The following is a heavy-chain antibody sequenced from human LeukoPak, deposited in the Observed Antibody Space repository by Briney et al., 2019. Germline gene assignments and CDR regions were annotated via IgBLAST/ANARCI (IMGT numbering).Heavy chain of an antibody. Sequence: PSQTLSLTCDVSGGSISSGDYSWTWIRQPPGKGLEWIGFIYRSGSTYYSPSLKSRVTISVDRSKTQFSLALPSVTAADTAVYFCARSRRGYWYFDLWGRGTLVSVSS. V-gene: IGHV4-30-2*01. J-gene: IGHJ2*01. CDR1: GGSISSGDYS. CDR2: IYRSGST. D-gene: IGHD3-16*01. CDR3: ARSRRGYWYFDL.